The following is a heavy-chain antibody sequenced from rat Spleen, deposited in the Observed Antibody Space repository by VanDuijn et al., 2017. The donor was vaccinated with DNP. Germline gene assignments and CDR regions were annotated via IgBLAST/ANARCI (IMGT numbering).Heavy chain of an antibody. D-gene: IGHD1-11*01. CDR1: GFSFSAYP. Sequence: EVRLVESGGGLVQPGRSMKVSCAASGFSFSAYPMAWVRQTPTKGLEWGASISARSGSTYYRDSVKGRFTISRDNANSTLYLQMDSLRSEDTSTYYCTRGKPLRRISPYYFDYWGQGVMVTVSS. CDR2: ISARSGST. J-gene: IGHJ2*01. V-gene: IGHV5-46*01. CDR3: TRGKPLRRISPYYFDY.